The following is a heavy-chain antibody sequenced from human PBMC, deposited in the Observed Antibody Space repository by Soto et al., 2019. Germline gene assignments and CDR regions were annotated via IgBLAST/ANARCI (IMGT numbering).Heavy chain of an antibody. J-gene: IGHJ4*02. D-gene: IGHD3-9*01. CDR3: AKVQGLGPGMGQPPAY. CDR2: ISSSSSYI. V-gene: IGHV3-21*01. Sequence: PGGSLRLSCAASGFTFSSYSMNWVRQAPGKGLEWVSSISSSSSYIYYADSVKGRFTISRDNAKNSLYLQMNSLRAEDTAVYYCAKVQGLGPGMGQPPAYWGQGTLVTVSS. CDR1: GFTFSSYS.